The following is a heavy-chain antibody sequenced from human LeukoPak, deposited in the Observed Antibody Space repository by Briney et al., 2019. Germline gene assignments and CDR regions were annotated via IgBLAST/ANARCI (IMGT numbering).Heavy chain of an antibody. D-gene: IGHD2-15*01. CDR2: INWNGGST. J-gene: IGHJ4*02. Sequence: GGSLRLSCAASGFTFDDYGMSWVRQAPGKGLEWVSGINWNGGSTGYADSVKGRFTISRDNAKNSLFLQMNSLRAEDTAVYYCAREEVVVAASFYFDYWGQGTLVTVSS. V-gene: IGHV3-20*04. CDR3: AREEVVVAASFYFDY. CDR1: GFTFDDYG.